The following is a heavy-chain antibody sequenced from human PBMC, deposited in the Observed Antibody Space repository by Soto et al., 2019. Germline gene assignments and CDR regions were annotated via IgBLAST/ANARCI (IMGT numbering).Heavy chain of an antibody. Sequence: EVRLLESWGGLVQPGGSLRLSCAASGFTFPNYAMSWVRQAPGKGLEWVSVVTGRARSTYYADSVEGRFTISRDNSRNTLFLQMNSLGAEDTDVSYCAKHLPSKKNQLLWADAFHIWGRGTNLTVSS. D-gene: IGHD2-2*01. J-gene: IGHJ3*02. CDR3: AKHLPSKKNQLLWADAFHI. CDR2: VTGRARST. CDR1: GFTFPNYA. V-gene: IGHV3-23*01.